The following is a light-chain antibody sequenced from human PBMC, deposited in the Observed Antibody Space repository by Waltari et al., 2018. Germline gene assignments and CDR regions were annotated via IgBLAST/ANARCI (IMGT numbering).Light chain of an antibody. CDR3: LMYMGGCISV. CDR1: SASVSTNHY. Sequence: QTVVTQEPSFSVSPGGTVTLTCGLSSASVSTNHYPSWYQQTPGQAPRTLIYSTKPRSSGVPDRFSGSILGNKAALTITGAQTDDEADYYCLMYMGGCISVFGGGAKLTVL. V-gene: IGLV8-61*01. J-gene: IGLJ3*02. CDR2: STK.